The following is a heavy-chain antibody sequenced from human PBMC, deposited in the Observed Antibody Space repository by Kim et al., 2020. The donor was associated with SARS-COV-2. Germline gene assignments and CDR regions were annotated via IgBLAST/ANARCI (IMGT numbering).Heavy chain of an antibody. D-gene: IGHD5-12*01. CDR2: IYKSGST. V-gene: IGHV4-39*01. CDR1: GGSITSSSHY. Sequence: SETLSLTCTFSGGSITSSSHYWGWIRQPPGRGLEWIGSIYKSGSTYYTPSLKSRITMSVDTSTKQVSLKLSSVTAADTAVYYCFSGDNSGSSYLVLDSWGQGTLVTVSP. CDR3: FSGDNSGSSYLVLDS. J-gene: IGHJ4*02.